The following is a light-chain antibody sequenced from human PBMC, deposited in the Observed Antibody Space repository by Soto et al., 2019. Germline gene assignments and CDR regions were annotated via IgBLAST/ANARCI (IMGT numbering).Light chain of an antibody. V-gene: IGKV3-15*01. CDR2: GAS. CDR1: RDVRNN. CDR3: QQYNNWPQT. J-gene: IGKJ1*01. Sequence: EIVMTQSPVTLSVSPGERATLSCRASRDVRNNLAWYQQKGGQSPRLLIYGASTRATGIPARFSGSGSGTDFTLTISGLQSEDFAVYYCQQYNNWPQTFGQGTKVDIK.